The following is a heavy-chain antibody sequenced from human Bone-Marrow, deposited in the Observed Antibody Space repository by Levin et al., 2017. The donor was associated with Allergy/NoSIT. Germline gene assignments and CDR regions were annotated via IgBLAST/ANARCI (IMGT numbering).Heavy chain of an antibody. CDR3: AREPWDQRPHLYFYYVDV. J-gene: IGHJ6*03. Sequence: PLASVKVSCKASGYTFTNYALHWVRQAPGQGLEWMGWINTDNGNTKYSQKFQGRVTIARDTSASTAYMELSSLRSGDTAVYYCAREPWDQRPHLYFYYVDVWGKGTTVTVSS. D-gene: IGHD6-25*01. CDR1: GYTFTNYA. V-gene: IGHV1-3*04. CDR2: INTDNGNT.